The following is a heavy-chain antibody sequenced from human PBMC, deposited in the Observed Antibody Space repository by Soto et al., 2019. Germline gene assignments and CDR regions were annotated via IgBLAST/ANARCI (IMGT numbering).Heavy chain of an antibody. V-gene: IGHV3-23*01. CDR3: AKEEVAGPYYYGMDV. CDR2: ISGSGGST. D-gene: IGHD6-19*01. Sequence: HPGGSLRLSCAASGFTFSSYAMSWVRHAPGKGLEWVSAISGSGGSTYYADSVKGRFTISRDNSKNTLYLQMNSLRAEDTAVYYCAKEEVAGPYYYGMDVWGQGTTVTVSS. CDR1: GFTFSSYA. J-gene: IGHJ6*02.